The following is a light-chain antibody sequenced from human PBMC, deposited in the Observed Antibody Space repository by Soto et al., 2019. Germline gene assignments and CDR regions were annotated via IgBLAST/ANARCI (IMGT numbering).Light chain of an antibody. J-gene: IGKJ1*01. Sequence: EIVMTQSPATLSVSPGERATLSCRASQSVSGDLAWYQQKPGQAPRLLIYDASSRATGIPDRFSGSGSGTDFTLTIVRLEPEDFAVYYCQQYGTSPRTFGQGTKVDNK. V-gene: IGKV3-20*01. CDR2: DAS. CDR3: QQYGTSPRT. CDR1: QSVSGD.